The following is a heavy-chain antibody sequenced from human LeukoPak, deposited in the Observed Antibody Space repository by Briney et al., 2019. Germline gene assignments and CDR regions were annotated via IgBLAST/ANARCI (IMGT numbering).Heavy chain of an antibody. J-gene: IGHJ3*02. CDR1: GFPISNYW. CDR2: ISPDGSVK. V-gene: IGHV3-7*02. D-gene: IGHD5-24*01. CDR3: ARLLGMVTTFDI. Sequence: GGSLRLSCAASGFPISNYWMRWVRQAPGKGLEWVASISPDGSVKHYVDSVKGRFTISRNNAKNSLSLQMNSPRAEDTAVYFCARLLGMVTTFDIWGQGTVVTVSS.